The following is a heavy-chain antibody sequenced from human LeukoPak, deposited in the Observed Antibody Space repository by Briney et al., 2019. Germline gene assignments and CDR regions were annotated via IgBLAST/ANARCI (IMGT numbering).Heavy chain of an antibody. CDR3: ARGSHDYGGNSFS. CDR1: GYTFTTYD. D-gene: IGHD4-23*01. J-gene: IGHJ5*02. V-gene: IGHV1-8*01. Sequence: SVKVSCKASGYTFTTYDINWVRQATGQGLEWMGWISPNSGNTGYAQKFQGRVTITRNTSISTAYMELSSLRSEDTAVYYCARGSHDYGGNSFSWGQGTLVTVSS. CDR2: ISPNSGNT.